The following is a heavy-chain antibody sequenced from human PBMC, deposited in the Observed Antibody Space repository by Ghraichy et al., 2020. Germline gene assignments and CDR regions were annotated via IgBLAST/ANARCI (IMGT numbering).Heavy chain of an antibody. V-gene: IGHV1-46*01. Sequence: KVSCKASGYTFTSYYMHWVRQAPGQGLEWMGIINPSGGSTSYAQKFQGRVTMTRDTSTSTVYMELSSLRSEDTAVYYCARFPGVVVYYYGMDVWGQGTTVTVSS. J-gene: IGHJ6*02. D-gene: IGHD2-15*01. CDR2: INPSGGST. CDR3: ARFPGVVVYYYGMDV. CDR1: GYTFTSYY.